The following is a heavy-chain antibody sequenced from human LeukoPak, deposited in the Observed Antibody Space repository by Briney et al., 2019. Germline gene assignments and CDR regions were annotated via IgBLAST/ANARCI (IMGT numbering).Heavy chain of an antibody. CDR3: ARDSYGLGSNYFDP. CDR1: AASVSSVGSS. Sequence: SETLSLTCAVTAASVSSVGSSWAWIRQPPGKGLEWIGYIYHIVNTFYNPSLQSRVTISVDRAKNQVSLRLTSVTAADTAVYYCARDSYGLGSNYFDPWGQGTQVTVSS. D-gene: IGHD3-10*01. CDR2: IYHIVNT. J-gene: IGHJ5*02. V-gene: IGHV4-30-2*01.